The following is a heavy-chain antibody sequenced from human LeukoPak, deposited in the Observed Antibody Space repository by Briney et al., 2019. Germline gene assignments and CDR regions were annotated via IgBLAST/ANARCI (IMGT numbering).Heavy chain of an antibody. CDR3: ARVTGNSSGVFDH. J-gene: IGHJ4*02. V-gene: IGHV4-59*12. Sequence: PSETLSLTCTVSGGSISSYYWSWIRQPPGKGLEWIGYIFYSGSTNYNPSLKSRVNISIDTSKNQVSLKVNSVTPADTAVYFCARVTGNSSGVFDHWGQGALVTVSS. CDR1: GGSISSYY. CDR2: IFYSGST. D-gene: IGHD6-25*01.